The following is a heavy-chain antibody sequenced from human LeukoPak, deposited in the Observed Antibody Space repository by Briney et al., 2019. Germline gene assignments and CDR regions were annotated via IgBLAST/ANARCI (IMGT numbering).Heavy chain of an antibody. CDR2: INHSGST. V-gene: IGHV4-34*01. CDR1: GGSFSGYY. CDR3: ARGPGYYMDV. Sequence: SETLSLTCAVYGGSFSGYYWSWIRQPPGKGLEWIGEINHSGSTNYNPALKSRVTISVDTSKNQFSLKLSSVTAADTAVYYCARGPGYYMDVWGKGTTVTVSS. J-gene: IGHJ6*03.